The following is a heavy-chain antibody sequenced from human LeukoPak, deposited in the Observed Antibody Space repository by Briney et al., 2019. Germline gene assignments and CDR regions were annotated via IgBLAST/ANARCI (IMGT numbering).Heavy chain of an antibody. J-gene: IGHJ4*02. V-gene: IGHV3-23*01. Sequence: TGGTLRLSCAASGFTFSSYGMSWVRQAPGKGLEWGSSISGRGVSTYYAHSVKGRFTISRDNSRKTVFLQMNSRRAEDTAVYYCATAAGGNYDEYYLNNWGQGTLVTVSS. CDR1: GFTFSSYG. D-gene: IGHD4-23*01. CDR2: ISGRGVST. CDR3: ATAAGGNYDEYYLNN.